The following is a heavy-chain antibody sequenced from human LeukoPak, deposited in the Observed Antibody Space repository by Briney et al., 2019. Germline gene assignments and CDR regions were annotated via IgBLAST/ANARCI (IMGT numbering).Heavy chain of an antibody. V-gene: IGHV4-59*12. Sequence: PSETLSLTCTVSGGSISSYYWSWIRQPPGKGLEWIGYIYYSGSTNYNPSLKSRVTISVDTSKNQFSLKLSSVTAADTAVYYCARDGGVTYYYFYYYMDVWGKGTTVTVSS. CDR1: GGSISSYY. D-gene: IGHD3-16*01. CDR2: IYYSGST. CDR3: ARDGGVTYYYFYYYMDV. J-gene: IGHJ6*03.